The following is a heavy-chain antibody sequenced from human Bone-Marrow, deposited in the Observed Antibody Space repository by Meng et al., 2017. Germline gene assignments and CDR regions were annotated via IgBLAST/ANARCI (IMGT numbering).Heavy chain of an antibody. CDR3: ARGRVTTVTTPNWYFDL. D-gene: IGHD4-17*01. J-gene: IGHJ2*01. CDR1: GGSFSGYY. CDR2: INHSGST. Sequence: QVQPQQWGAGLLKPSETLSLTCAVYGGSFSGYYWSWIRQPPGKGLEWIGEINHSGSTNYNPSLKSRVTISVDTSKNQFSLKLSSVTAADTAVYYCARGRVTTVTTPNWYFDLWGRGTLV. V-gene: IGHV4-34*01.